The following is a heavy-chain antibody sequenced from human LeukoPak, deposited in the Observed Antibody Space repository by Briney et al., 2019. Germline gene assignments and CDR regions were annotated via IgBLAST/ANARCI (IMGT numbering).Heavy chain of an antibody. CDR3: ARNDNYCDYMDV. V-gene: IGHV1-18*01. Sequence: ASVKVSCMASGYTLTSYGICWVRQAPGQGLEWMGWVSAYNGNTNYAQKPQGRVTMTTDTSTSTAYMEPRSLRSDDTPVYYCARNDNYCDYMDVSGKRTTVTVSS. D-gene: IGHD1-1*01. J-gene: IGHJ6*03. CDR2: VSAYNGNT. CDR1: GYTLTSYG.